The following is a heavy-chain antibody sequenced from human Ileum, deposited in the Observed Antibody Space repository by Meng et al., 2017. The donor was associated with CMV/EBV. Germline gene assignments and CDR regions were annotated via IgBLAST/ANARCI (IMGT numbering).Heavy chain of an antibody. D-gene: IGHD2-15*01. CDR3: AKNPGGCSGGTCYPRD. J-gene: IGHJ4*02. Sequence: TFSIFPISLVRQPPGQGLGWVSFLIDNGGTTYYAASVKGRFTISRDNSKNTLYLQMNSLRAEDTAIYYCAKNPGGCSGGTCYPRDWGQGALVTVSS. CDR1: TFSIFP. CDR2: LIDNGGTT. V-gene: IGHV3-23*01.